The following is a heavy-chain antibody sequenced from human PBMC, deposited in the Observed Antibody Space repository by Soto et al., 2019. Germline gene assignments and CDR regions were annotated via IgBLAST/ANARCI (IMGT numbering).Heavy chain of an antibody. CDR3: ARGGIAAAGTGVYYYYGMDV. Sequence: PSETLSLTCTVSGGSISSYYWSWIRQPPGKGLEWIGYIYYSGSTNYNPSLKSRVTISVDTSKNQFSLKLSSVTAADTAVYYCARGGIAAAGTGVYYYYGMDVWGQGTTVTSP. CDR2: IYYSGST. D-gene: IGHD6-13*01. CDR1: GGSISSYY. V-gene: IGHV4-59*01. J-gene: IGHJ6*02.